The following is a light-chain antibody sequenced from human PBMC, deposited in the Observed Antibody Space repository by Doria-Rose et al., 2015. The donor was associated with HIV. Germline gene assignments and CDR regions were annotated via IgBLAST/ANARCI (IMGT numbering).Light chain of an antibody. Sequence: QSVVTQPPSVSGAPGQRVAISCTGSSSHIGAGFDVNWYQQFPGTAPALLIHGNTNRPSGVPDRFSGSKSGTSASLAISGLRAEDEADYYCQSYDSRLSVYVFGTGTKVTVL. CDR1: SSHIGAGFD. CDR2: GNT. V-gene: IGLV1-40*02. J-gene: IGLJ1*01. CDR3: QSYDSRLSVYV.